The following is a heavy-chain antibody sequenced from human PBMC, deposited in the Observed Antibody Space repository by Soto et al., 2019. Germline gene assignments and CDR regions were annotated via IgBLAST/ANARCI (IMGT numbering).Heavy chain of an antibody. CDR2: ISYDGSNK. Sequence: GGSLRLSCAASGFTFSSYAMHWVRQAPGKGLEWVAVISYDGSNKYYADSVKGRFTISRDNSKNTLYLQMNSLRAEDTAVYYCARDGGREAARHFDYWGQGTLVTVSS. J-gene: IGHJ4*02. CDR3: ARDGGREAARHFDY. D-gene: IGHD6-6*01. V-gene: IGHV3-30-3*01. CDR1: GFTFSSYA.